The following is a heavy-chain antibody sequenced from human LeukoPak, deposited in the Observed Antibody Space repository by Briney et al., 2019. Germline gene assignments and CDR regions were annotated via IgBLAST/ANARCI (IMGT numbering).Heavy chain of an antibody. J-gene: IGHJ4*02. CDR1: GYTSTSYG. D-gene: IGHD3-9*01. Sequence: ASVKVSCKASGYTSTSYGISWVRQAPGQGLEWMGWISAYNGNTNYAQKLQGRVTMTTDTSTSTAYMELRSLRSDDTAVYYCARRYYDILTGYPKEDYWGQGTLVTVSS. CDR3: ARRYYDILTGYPKEDY. CDR2: ISAYNGNT. V-gene: IGHV1-18*01.